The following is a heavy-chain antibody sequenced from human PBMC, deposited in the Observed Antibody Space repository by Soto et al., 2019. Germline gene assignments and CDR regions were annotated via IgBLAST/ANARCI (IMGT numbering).Heavy chain of an antibody. Sequence: GGSLRHSCAASGFTVRSSYMIWVRQVPGKGLEWVSIIYSDDYIYYAASVKGRFTISRDNAKNSLYLQMNSLRAEDTAVYYCARDHKAHGLYFDYWGQGTLVTVSS. CDR2: IYSDDYI. J-gene: IGHJ4*02. D-gene: IGHD2-8*01. CDR1: GFTVRSSY. CDR3: ARDHKAHGLYFDY. V-gene: IGHV3-66*01.